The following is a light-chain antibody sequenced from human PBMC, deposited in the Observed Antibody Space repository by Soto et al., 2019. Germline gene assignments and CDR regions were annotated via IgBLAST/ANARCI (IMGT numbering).Light chain of an antibody. CDR1: QSVGRN. V-gene: IGKV3-15*01. Sequence: EIVVTQSPGILSVSPGDRATLSCRASQSVGRNLAWYQQKPGQAPTLLIYAASTRATGLPARFSGSGSGTDFTLTISSLQTVLVAVYTYLESSKSPIFTFGPGTSVDIK. CDR2: AAS. J-gene: IGKJ3*01. CDR3: LESSKSPIFT.